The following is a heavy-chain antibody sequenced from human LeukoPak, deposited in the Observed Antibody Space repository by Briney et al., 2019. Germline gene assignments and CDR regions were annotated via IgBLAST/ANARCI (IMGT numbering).Heavy chain of an antibody. Sequence: SETLSLTCTVSGNTISSGDYNWGWIRQPTGQGLEWIGRIYTSGSTTYNPSLKSRVTISGDTSENQFSLRLSSVTAADTAVYYCARASYSYDISGWVPFDYWGQGTLVTVSS. J-gene: IGHJ4*02. CDR2: IYTSGST. D-gene: IGHD3-22*01. CDR1: GNTISSGDYN. V-gene: IGHV4-61*02. CDR3: ARASYSYDISGWVPFDY.